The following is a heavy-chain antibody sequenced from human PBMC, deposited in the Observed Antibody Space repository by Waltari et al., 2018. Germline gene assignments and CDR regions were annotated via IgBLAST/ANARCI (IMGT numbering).Heavy chain of an antibody. Sequence: EVQLVQSGAEVKKPGATVKISCKASGYTFTDYYMHLVQQAPGKGPEGMGRVDPEDGETIYAEKFQGRVTITADTSTDTAYMELSSLRSEDTAVYYCATGGELQVGEDYWGQGTLVTVSS. D-gene: IGHD1-26*01. J-gene: IGHJ4*02. V-gene: IGHV1-69-2*01. CDR1: GYTFTDYY. CDR2: VDPEDGET. CDR3: ATGGELQVGEDY.